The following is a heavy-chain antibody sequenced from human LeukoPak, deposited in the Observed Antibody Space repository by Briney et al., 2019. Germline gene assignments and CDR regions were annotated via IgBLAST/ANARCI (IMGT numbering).Heavy chain of an antibody. J-gene: IGHJ4*02. Sequence: SETLSLTCTVSGGSISSSSYYWGWIRQPPGKGLEWIGSIYYSGSTYYNPSLKSRVTISVDTSKNQFSLKLSSVTAADTAVYYCARQSRDGYNPDYWGQGALVTVSS. D-gene: IGHD5-24*01. V-gene: IGHV4-39*01. CDR3: ARQSRDGYNPDY. CDR1: GGSISSSSYY. CDR2: IYYSGST.